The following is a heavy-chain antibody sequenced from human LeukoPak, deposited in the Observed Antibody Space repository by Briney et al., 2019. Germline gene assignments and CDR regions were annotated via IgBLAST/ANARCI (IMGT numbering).Heavy chain of an antibody. Sequence: PGGSLRLSCAASGFTFSSYSMNWVRQAPGKGLEWVSSISSSSSYIYYADSVKGRFTISRDNAKNSLYLQMNSLRAEDTAVYYCARFSSGWSHRFDYWGQGTLVTVSS. J-gene: IGHJ4*02. V-gene: IGHV3-21*01. CDR2: ISSSSSYI. CDR1: GFTFSSYS. D-gene: IGHD6-19*01. CDR3: ARFSSGWSHRFDY.